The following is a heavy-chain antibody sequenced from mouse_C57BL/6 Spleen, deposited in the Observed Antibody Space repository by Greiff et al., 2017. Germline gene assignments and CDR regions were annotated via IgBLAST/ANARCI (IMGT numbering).Heavy chain of an antibody. CDR1: GYTFTDYN. V-gene: IGHV1-18*01. CDR2: INPNNGGT. J-gene: IGHJ3*01. Sequence: SGPELVKPGASVKIPCKASGYTFTDYNMDWVKQSHGKSLEWIGDINPNNGGTIYNQKFKGKATLTVDKSSSTAYMELRSLTSEDTAVYYCARSYYGSSPFAYWGQGTLVTVSA. CDR3: ARSYYGSSPFAY. D-gene: IGHD1-1*01.